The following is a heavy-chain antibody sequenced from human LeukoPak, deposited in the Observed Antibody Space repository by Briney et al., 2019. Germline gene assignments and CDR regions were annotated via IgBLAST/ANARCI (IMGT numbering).Heavy chain of an antibody. D-gene: IGHD5-12*01. CDR3: AKDQNMVATAPFDC. V-gene: IGHV3-23*01. Sequence: PGGSLRLSCAASGFTFSSSAMSWVRQVPGKGLEWVSGISASGGSTYYADSVRGRFTISRDNSKNTLYVQMNSLRDEDTAVYYCAKDQNMVATAPFDCWGQGTLVTVSS. CDR1: GFTFSSSA. CDR2: ISASGGST. J-gene: IGHJ4*02.